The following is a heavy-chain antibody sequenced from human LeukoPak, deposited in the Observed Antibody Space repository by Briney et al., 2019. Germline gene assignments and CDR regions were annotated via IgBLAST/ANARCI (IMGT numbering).Heavy chain of an antibody. CDR3: AKEAGFDY. Sequence: GGSLRLSCAASGFTFSSYNMNWVRQAPGKGLEWVAVISYDGSNKYYADSVKGRFTISRDNSKNTLYLQMNSLRAEDTAVYYCAKEAGFDYWGQGTLVTVSS. D-gene: IGHD3-10*01. CDR2: ISYDGSNK. CDR1: GFTFSSYN. J-gene: IGHJ4*02. V-gene: IGHV3-30*18.